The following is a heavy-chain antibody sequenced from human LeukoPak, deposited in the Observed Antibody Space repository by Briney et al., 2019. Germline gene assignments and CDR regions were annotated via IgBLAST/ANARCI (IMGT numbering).Heavy chain of an antibody. J-gene: IGHJ6*03. D-gene: IGHD6-6*01. CDR1: GFTFSSYG. CDR3: ARSPMPSSSWGLTYYYYMDV. V-gene: IGHV3-33*01. Sequence: GGSLKLSCAASGFTFSSYGMYWVRQAPGKGLEWVAVIGYDGSNKYYADSVKGRFTISRDNSKNTLYLQMNSLRAEDTAVYYCARSPMPSSSWGLTYYYYMDVWGKGTTVTVSS. CDR2: IGYDGSNK.